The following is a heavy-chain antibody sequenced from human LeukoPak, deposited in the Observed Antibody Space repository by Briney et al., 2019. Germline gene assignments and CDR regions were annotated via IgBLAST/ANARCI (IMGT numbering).Heavy chain of an antibody. CDR2: MNPNSGGT. J-gene: IGHJ4*02. CDR3: TRAPSSGPFDY. V-gene: IGHV1-2*02. CDR1: GYTFTGYY. D-gene: IGHD3-22*01. Sequence: ASVKVSCKASGYTFTGYYIHWVRQAPGQGLEWMGGMNPNSGGTDYAQKFQGRVTMTRDTSINTAYMELSRLRSDDTALYYCTRAPSSGPFDYWGQGTLVTVSS.